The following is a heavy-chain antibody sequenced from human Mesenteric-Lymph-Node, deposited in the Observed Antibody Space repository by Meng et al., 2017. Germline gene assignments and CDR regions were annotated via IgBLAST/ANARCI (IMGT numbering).Heavy chain of an antibody. V-gene: IGHV4-30-4*01. J-gene: IGHJ5*02. CDR2: IYYSGRT. D-gene: IGHD2-2*02. Sequence: HVHVPGWGPGLVQPSQTLSLTCTVSGGSVSSSNTYWIWIRQPPGKGLEWIGYIYYSGRTYYNPSLESRVTMSVDTSKNQFSLNLNSVTAADTAVYYCARVNGDCFSTICYKGWFDPWGQGTLVTVSS. CDR1: GGSVSSSNTY. CDR3: ARVNGDCFSTICYKGWFDP.